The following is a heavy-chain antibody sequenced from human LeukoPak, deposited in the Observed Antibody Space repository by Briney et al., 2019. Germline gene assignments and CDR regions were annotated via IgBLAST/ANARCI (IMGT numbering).Heavy chain of an antibody. V-gene: IGHV2-5*02. D-gene: IGHD3-22*01. Sequence: SGPTLVKPTQTRTLTCSFSGFSLSTSGVGVGWIRQPPGKALEWLALIYWDGDKRYSPSLKSRLTITKDTSKNQVVLTMTNMDPVDAATYYCARIPGCYDSSKCPYADLDYWGQGTLVTVSS. J-gene: IGHJ4*02. CDR2: IYWDGDK. CDR1: GFSLSTSGVG. CDR3: ARIPGCYDSSKCPYADLDY.